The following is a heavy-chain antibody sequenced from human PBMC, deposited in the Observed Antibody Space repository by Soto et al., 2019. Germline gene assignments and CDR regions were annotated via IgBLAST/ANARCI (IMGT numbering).Heavy chain of an antibody. CDR3: VKTLQYSYGLPH. CDR1: GFTFSSYA. CDR2: ISSNGGST. Sequence: PGGSLRLSCLASGFTFSSYAMHWVRQAPGKGLEYVSAISSNGGSTYYADSVKGRFTISRDNSKNTLYLQMSSLRAEDTAVYYCVKTLQYSYGLPHWGQGTLVTVS. J-gene: IGHJ4*02. V-gene: IGHV3-64D*06. D-gene: IGHD5-18*01.